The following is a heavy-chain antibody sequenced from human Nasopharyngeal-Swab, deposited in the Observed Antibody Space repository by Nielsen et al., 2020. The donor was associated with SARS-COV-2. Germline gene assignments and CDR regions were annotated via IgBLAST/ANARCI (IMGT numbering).Heavy chain of an antibody. J-gene: IGHJ4*02. D-gene: IGHD3-3*01. CDR1: GFTFSSYS. Sequence: GESLKISCAASGFTFSSYSMNWVRRAPGKGLEWVSYISSSSTIYYADSVKGRFTISRDNAKNSLYLQMNSLRDEDTAVYYCASSVPAITIFGVVIPSQFDYWGQGTLVTVSS. CDR2: ISSSSTI. CDR3: ASSVPAITIFGVVIPSQFDY. V-gene: IGHV3-48*02.